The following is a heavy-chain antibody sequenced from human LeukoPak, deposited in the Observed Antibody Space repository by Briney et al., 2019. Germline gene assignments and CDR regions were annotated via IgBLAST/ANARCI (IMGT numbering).Heavy chain of an antibody. V-gene: IGHV4-34*08. Sequence: KPGGSLRLSCAASGFTFSDYYMSWIRQAPGKGLEWIGEIDHSGSTNYNPSLRGRATISVDTSTNQFSLNLRSVTAADTAIYYCAHFLRGQRVWFDPWGQGTLVTVSS. CDR2: IDHSGST. J-gene: IGHJ5*02. CDR3: AHFLRGQRVWFDP. CDR1: GFTFSDYY. D-gene: IGHD3-10*01.